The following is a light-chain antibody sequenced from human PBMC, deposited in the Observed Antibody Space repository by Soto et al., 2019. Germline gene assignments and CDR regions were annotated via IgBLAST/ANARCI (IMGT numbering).Light chain of an antibody. CDR3: SSFTNTTTRYA. CDR2: EVS. J-gene: IGLJ1*01. CDR1: SSDVGGYNY. V-gene: IGLV2-14*01. Sequence: QSAVTQPASVSGAPGQPSTISCTGTSSDVGGYNYVSWFQHHPGKAPKLIIYEVSYRPSGVSNRFSGSKSGDTASLTISGLQAEDEADYYCSSFTNTTTRYAFGTGTKVTVL.